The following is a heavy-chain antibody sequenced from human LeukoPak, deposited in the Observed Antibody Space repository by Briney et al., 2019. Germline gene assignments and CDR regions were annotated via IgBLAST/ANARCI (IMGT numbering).Heavy chain of an antibody. CDR2: IYHSGST. D-gene: IGHD5-18*01. Sequence: PSETLSLTCTVSGCSISSGYYWGWIRPPPGKGLEWIGSIYHSGSTYYNPSLKSRVTISVDTSKNQFSLKLSSVTAADTAVYYCASIRGYSYGYLGYYFDYWGQGTLVTVSS. J-gene: IGHJ4*02. CDR1: GCSISSGYY. V-gene: IGHV4-38-2*02. CDR3: ASIRGYSYGYLGYYFDY.